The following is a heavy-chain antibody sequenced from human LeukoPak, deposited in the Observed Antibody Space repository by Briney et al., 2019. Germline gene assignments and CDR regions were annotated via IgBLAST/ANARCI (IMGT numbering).Heavy chain of an antibody. CDR3: AREGGGPYGMDV. CDR1: GYTFTSYD. Sequence: ASVKVSCTASGYTFTSYDINWVRQATGQGLEWMGWMNPNSGNTGYAQKFQGRVTMTRNTSISTAYMVLSSLRSEDTAVYYCAREGGGPYGMDVWGQGTTVTVSS. D-gene: IGHD6-25*01. CDR2: MNPNSGNT. J-gene: IGHJ6*02. V-gene: IGHV1-8*01.